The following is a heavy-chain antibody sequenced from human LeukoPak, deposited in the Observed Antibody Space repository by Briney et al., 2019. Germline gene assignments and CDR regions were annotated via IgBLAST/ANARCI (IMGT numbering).Heavy chain of an antibody. D-gene: IGHD4-17*01. CDR3: TRGYGDYYFDY. V-gene: IGHV3-73*01. CDR1: GFTFSGSA. J-gene: IGHJ4*02. CDR2: IRSKANSYAT. Sequence: PGGSLRLSCAASGFTFSGSAMHWVRQASGKGLEWVGRIRSKANSYATAYAASVKGRFTISRDDSKNTAYLQMNSLKTEDTAVYYCTRGYGDYYFDYWGQGTLVTVSS.